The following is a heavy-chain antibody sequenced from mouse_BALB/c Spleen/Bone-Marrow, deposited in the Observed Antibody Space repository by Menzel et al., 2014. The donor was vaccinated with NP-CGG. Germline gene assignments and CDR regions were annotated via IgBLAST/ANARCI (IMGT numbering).Heavy chain of an antibody. Sequence: EVQGVESGGGWVQPGDSLRLSCATSGFTFSDFYMEWVRQPPGKRLEWIAASRNKAKYYTTEYSASVKGRFIVSRDTSQSVLYLQMNALRAEDTAIYYCARDVGYGDYFVYWGQGTLVTVSA. CDR3: ARDVGYGDYFVY. V-gene: IGHV7-1*02. CDR2: SRNKAKYYTT. D-gene: IGHD2-13*01. CDR1: GFTFSDFY. J-gene: IGHJ3*01.